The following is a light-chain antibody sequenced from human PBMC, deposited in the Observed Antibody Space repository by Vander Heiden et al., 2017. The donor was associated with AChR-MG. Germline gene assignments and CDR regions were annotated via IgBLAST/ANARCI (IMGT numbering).Light chain of an antibody. Sequence: QSVLTQPPSASETPGQRVTISCSGSSTNIGGNSVNWYQQLPGASPTLLIYTNNPRPSGFPDRFSGSKSGTSASLAISGLQSEDEVDYYCLVWDGSLNGWVFGGGTRLTVL. CDR1: STNIGGNS. V-gene: IGLV1-44*01. CDR2: TNN. CDR3: LVWDGSLNGWV. J-gene: IGLJ3*02.